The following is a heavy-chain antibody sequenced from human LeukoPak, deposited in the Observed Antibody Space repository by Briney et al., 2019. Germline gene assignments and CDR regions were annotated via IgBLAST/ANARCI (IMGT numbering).Heavy chain of an antibody. V-gene: IGHV4-31*03. Sequence: SETLSLTCTVSGGSISSGGYYWSWIRQHPGKGLEWIGYIYYSGSTYYNPSLKSRVTISVDTSKNQFSLKLSSVTAADTAVYYCARGGYCSSTSCSRFYGMDVWGQGTTVTVSS. CDR3: ARGGYCSSTSCSRFYGMDV. CDR2: IYYSGST. D-gene: IGHD2-2*01. J-gene: IGHJ6*02. CDR1: GGSISSGGYY.